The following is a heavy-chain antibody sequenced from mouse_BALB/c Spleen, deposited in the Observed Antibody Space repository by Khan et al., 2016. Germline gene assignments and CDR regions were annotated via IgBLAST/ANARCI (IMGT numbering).Heavy chain of an antibody. CDR2: INSAGGDT. Sequence: EVELVESGGGLVQPGESLKLSCESNEYEFPSHDMSWVRKTPEKRLELVAAINSAGGDTYYPDTMERRFIISRDNTKKTLYLQMSSLRSEDTALYDCTRHYYGSSVWFAYWGQGTLVTVSA. J-gene: IGHJ3*01. V-gene: IGHV5-2*01. CDR3: TRHYYGSSVWFAY. CDR1: EYEFPSHD. D-gene: IGHD1-1*01.